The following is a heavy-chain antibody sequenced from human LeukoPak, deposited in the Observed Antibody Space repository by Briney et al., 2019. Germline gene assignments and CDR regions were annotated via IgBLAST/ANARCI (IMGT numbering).Heavy chain of an antibody. V-gene: IGHV1-24*01. CDR1: GYTLTELS. Sequence: ASVKVSCKVSGYTLTELSMHWVRQAPGKGLEWVGGFDPEDGETIYAQKFQGRVTMTEDTSTDTAYMELSSLRSEDTAVYYCATDKVSQGSPEYSSSFDAFDIWGQGTMVTVSS. CDR2: FDPEDGET. D-gene: IGHD6-6*01. J-gene: IGHJ3*02. CDR3: ATDKVSQGSPEYSSSFDAFDI.